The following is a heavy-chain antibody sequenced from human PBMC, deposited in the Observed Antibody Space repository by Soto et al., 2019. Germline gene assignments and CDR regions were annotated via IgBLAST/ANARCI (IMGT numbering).Heavy chain of an antibody. CDR1: GFTFSSYS. D-gene: IGHD5-18*01. V-gene: IGHV3-48*02. Sequence: EVQLVESGGGLVHPGGSLRLSCAASGFTFSSYSMNWVRQAPGKGLAWGSYISSSSSTIYYADSVKGRFTISRDNAKNSLYLQMNSLRDEDTAVYYCARESRGYSYGYDYYYGMEVWGQGTTVTVAS. CDR2: ISSSSSTI. CDR3: ARESRGYSYGYDYYYGMEV. J-gene: IGHJ6*02.